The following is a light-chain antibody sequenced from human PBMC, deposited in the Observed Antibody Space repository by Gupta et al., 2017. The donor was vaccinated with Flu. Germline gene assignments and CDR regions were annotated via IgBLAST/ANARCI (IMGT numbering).Light chain of an antibody. Sequence: EIVLTQSQGPLSVSPGEGAPLSCTTSQEIAGNLAWYQQKPGQAPRLLLSGASTRATGTPARFSGSRSGTDFTLTISSLQSEDFAVYYCQQYNNWPLTFGGGTKVEIK. CDR1: QEIAGN. CDR2: GAS. CDR3: QQYNNWPLT. V-gene: IGKV3-15*01. J-gene: IGKJ4*01.